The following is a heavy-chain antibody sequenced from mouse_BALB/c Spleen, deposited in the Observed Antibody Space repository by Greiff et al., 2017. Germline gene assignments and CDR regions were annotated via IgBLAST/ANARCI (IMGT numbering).Heavy chain of an antibody. CDR3: ARWLLRGYFDY. Sequence: EVQGVESGGGLVQPGGSLKLSCAASGFTFSSYGMSWVRQTPDKRLELVATINSNGGSTYYPDSVKGRFTISRDNAKNTLYLQMSSLKSEDTAMYYCARWLLRGYFDYWGQGTTLTVSS. J-gene: IGHJ2*01. CDR2: INSNGGST. D-gene: IGHD2-3*01. CDR1: GFTFSSYG. V-gene: IGHV5-6-3*01.